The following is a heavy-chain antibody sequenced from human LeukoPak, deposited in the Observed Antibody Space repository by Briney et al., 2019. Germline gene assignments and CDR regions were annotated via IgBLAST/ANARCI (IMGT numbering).Heavy chain of an antibody. D-gene: IGHD4-23*01. CDR2: ISGSGDNT. J-gene: IGHJ5*02. CDR1: GFIFSGFG. Sequence: GGSLRLSCAASGFIFSGFGMHWVRQAPGKGLEWVSVISGSGDNTYYADSVKGRFTISRDNSKNTLYLQMNSLIAEDTAVYSCAKDPRYGANAWGQGTLVTVSS. V-gene: IGHV3-23*01. CDR3: AKDPRYGANA.